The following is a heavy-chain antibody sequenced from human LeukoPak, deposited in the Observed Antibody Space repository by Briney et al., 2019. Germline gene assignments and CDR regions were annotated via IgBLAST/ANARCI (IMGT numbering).Heavy chain of an antibody. J-gene: IGHJ4*02. V-gene: IGHV3-49*04. CDR3: TRKLGATDY. D-gene: IGHD1-26*01. Sequence: GRSLRLSCTASGFTFGDYAMSWVRQAPGKGLEWVGFIRSKAYGGTTEYAASVKGRFTISRDDSKSIAYLQMNSLKTEDAAVYYCTRKLGATDYWGQGTLVTVSS. CDR2: IRSKAYGGTT. CDR1: GFTFGDYA.